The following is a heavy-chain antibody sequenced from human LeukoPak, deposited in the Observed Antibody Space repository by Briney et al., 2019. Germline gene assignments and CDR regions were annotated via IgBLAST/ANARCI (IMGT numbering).Heavy chain of an antibody. D-gene: IGHD3-22*01. V-gene: IGHV1-46*01. Sequence: ASVKVPCKTSGYTFTSYYMHWVRQAPGQGLEWMGIINPSSGTTTYAQKFQGRVTMTRDTSTSTVYMEVSSLRSEDTAMYYCARAIGSSWYSTLDYWGQGILVAVSS. CDR3: ARAIGSSWYSTLDY. J-gene: IGHJ4*02. CDR2: INPSSGTT. CDR1: GYTFTSYY.